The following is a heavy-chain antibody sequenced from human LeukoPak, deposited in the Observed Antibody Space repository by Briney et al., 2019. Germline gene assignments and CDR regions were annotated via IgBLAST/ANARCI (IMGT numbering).Heavy chain of an antibody. Sequence: SVKVSCKASGGTLSSYAISWVRQAPGQGLEWMGGIIPIFGTANYAQKFQGRVTITADKSTSTAYMQLSSLRSEDTAVYYCARTTVVVVPAAIFNWFDPWGQGTLVTVSS. D-gene: IGHD2-2*02. J-gene: IGHJ5*02. CDR2: IIPIFGTA. V-gene: IGHV1-69*06. CDR1: GGTLSSYA. CDR3: ARTTVVVVPAAIFNWFDP.